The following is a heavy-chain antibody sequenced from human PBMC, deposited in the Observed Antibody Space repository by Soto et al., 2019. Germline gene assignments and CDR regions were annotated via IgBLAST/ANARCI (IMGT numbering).Heavy chain of an antibody. CDR2: IYWNDDK. J-gene: IGHJ5*02. CDR1: GFSLSTNGVG. V-gene: IGHV2-5*01. CDR3: AREGAIVPRFFDP. D-gene: IGHD1-26*01. Sequence: QITLKESGPTLVKPTETLTLICTFSGFSLSTNGVGVGWIRQPPGEALEWLALIYWNDDKRYSPSLQSRLTITKVTSKNQVVFTMTNLDPVDTATYYCAREGAIVPRFFDPWGQGILVTVSS.